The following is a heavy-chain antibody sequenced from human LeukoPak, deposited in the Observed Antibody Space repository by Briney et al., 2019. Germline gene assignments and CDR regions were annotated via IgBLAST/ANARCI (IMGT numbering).Heavy chain of an antibody. CDR3: ARRLVTAGITDFFDS. D-gene: IGHD2-2*01. CDR1: GFTFSDYS. J-gene: IGHJ4*02. CDR2: ISPAGDST. Sequence: PGGSLRRSCTASGFTFSDYSMSWVRQAPGAGLEWVSAISPAGDSTTDADSVKGRFTISRDNSKSTLYLQMNGLTAEDTALYYCARRLVTAGITDFFDSWGQGTLVSVSS. V-gene: IGHV3-23*01.